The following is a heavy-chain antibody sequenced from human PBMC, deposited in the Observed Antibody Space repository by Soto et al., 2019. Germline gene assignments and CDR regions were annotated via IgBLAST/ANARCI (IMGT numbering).Heavy chain of an antibody. D-gene: IGHD6-19*01. Sequence: QVQLQESGPGLVKPSQTLSLTCTVSGGPISSGGYYWSWIRQHPGNGLERVGYIDYSGSTYYNPSLKFRVTISVDTSKNQFSLKLSSVTAADTAVYYCARGVGSGWLNWFDTWGQGTLVTVSS. CDR3: ARGVGSGWLNWFDT. V-gene: IGHV4-31*03. CDR2: IDYSGST. J-gene: IGHJ5*02. CDR1: GGPISSGGYY.